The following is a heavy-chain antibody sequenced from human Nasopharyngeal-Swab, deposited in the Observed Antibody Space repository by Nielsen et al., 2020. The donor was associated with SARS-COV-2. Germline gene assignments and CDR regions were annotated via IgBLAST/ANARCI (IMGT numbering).Heavy chain of an antibody. CDR3: ARGYCSSGSCYAKHYGMDV. V-gene: IGHV3-21*01. CDR2: ISSSSSDI. J-gene: IGHJ6*02. CDR1: GFRDYS. Sequence: GESLTISCVDSGFRDYSMNWVRQAPGKGLEWVSSISSSSSDIYYADSVKGRFTISRDNAKNSLYLQMNNLRAEDTAVYYCARGYCSSGSCYAKHYGMDVWGQGTTVTVSS. D-gene: IGHD2-15*01.